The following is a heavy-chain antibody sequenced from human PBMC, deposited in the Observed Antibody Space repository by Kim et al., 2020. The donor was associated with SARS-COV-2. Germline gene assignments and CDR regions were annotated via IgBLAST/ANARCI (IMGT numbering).Heavy chain of an antibody. D-gene: IGHD1-1*01. V-gene: IGHV3-21*01. Sequence: YADSGRGRLTIYRENAKDSLYLQMNSVRAEDTAVYYCERGGVHYYYGMEVWGQGTTVTVSS. CDR3: ERGGVHYYYGMEV. J-gene: IGHJ6*02.